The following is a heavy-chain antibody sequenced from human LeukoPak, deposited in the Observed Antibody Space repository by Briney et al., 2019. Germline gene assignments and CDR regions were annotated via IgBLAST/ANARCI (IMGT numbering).Heavy chain of an antibody. V-gene: IGHV4-34*01. CDR2: INHSGST. J-gene: IGHJ4*02. D-gene: IGHD4-17*01. CDR3: ARETSMGYGDYVGGEDY. CDR1: GGSFSGYY. Sequence: SETLSLTCAVYGGSFSGYYWSWILQPPGKGLEWIGEINHSGSTNYNPSLKSRVTISVDTSKNQFSLKLSSVTAADTAVYYCARETSMGYGDYVGGEDYWGQGTLVTVSS.